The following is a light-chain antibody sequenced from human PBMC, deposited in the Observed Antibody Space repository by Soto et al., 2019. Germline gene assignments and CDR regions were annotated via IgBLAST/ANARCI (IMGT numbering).Light chain of an antibody. V-gene: IGKV1-9*01. CDR1: QGIDSY. CDR2: SAS. J-gene: IGKJ1*01. CDR3: QHYNSYSEA. Sequence: DIHMTQSATSLSASVGDRFTIPCRASQGIDSYLAWYQRKPGEAPKLLIYSASTLQSGVPSRFRGRGSGTEFTLTISSLQPDDFETYYCQHYNSYSEAFGQGTKVDIK.